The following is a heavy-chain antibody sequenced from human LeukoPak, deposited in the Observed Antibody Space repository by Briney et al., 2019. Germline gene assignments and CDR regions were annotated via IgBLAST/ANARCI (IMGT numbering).Heavy chain of an antibody. Sequence: GGSLRLSCAASGFTFSSYDMNWVRPAPGKGPEWVSSISGSRNYIYYADSIKGRFTISRDNAKNSLYLQMNSLRAEDTAVYYCARASRMGAVFDSWGQGALVTVSS. CDR1: GFTFSSYD. CDR2: ISGSRNYI. V-gene: IGHV3-21*01. CDR3: ARASRMGAVFDS. J-gene: IGHJ4*02. D-gene: IGHD3-16*01.